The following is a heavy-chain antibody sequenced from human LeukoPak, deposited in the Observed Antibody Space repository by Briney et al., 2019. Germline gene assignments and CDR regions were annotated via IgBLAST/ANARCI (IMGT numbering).Heavy chain of an antibody. CDR3: AKDGFLQLVRLVDY. CDR2: ISSSSSTI. D-gene: IGHD6-13*01. V-gene: IGHV3-48*01. CDR1: GFTFSRYW. J-gene: IGHJ4*02. Sequence: GGSLRLSCAASGFTFSRYWMHWVRQAPGKGLEWVSYISSSSSTIYYADSVKGRFTISRDNAKNSLYLQMNSLRAEDTAVYYCAKDGFLQLVRLVDYWGQGTLVTVSS.